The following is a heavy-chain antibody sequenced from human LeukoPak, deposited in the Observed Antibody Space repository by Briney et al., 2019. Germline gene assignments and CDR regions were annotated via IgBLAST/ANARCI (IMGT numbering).Heavy chain of an antibody. CDR3: ARAARGAFDI. J-gene: IGHJ3*02. D-gene: IGHD3-10*01. CDR1: GYTFTGND. Sequence: GASVKVSCXASGYTFTGNDMNWVRQAPGQGIEWMGWIKPNSGGTNYEQKFQGRVTINRDKTIRKDYMEKKRLRDADAAVYYCARAARGAFDIWGQGTMVTVSS. CDR2: IKPNSGGT. V-gene: IGHV1-2*02.